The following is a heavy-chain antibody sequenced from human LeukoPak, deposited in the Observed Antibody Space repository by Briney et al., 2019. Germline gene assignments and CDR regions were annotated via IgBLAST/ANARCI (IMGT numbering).Heavy chain of an antibody. D-gene: IGHD6-19*01. J-gene: IGHJ4*02. CDR2: IKQDGSEK. V-gene: IGHV3-7*01. Sequence: GGSLRLSCAASGFTFSSYWMSWVRQAPGKGLEWVANIKQDGSEKYYVDSVKGRFSISRDNSKNTLFLDMSDLRVEDTAVYYCARDLSAAFDFWGQGVLVTVSS. CDR3: ARDLSAAFDF. CDR1: GFTFSSYW.